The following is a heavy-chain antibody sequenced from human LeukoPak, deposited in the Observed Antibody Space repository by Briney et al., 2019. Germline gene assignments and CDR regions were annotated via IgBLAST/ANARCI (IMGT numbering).Heavy chain of an antibody. CDR1: GFTVSSNS. D-gene: IGHD3-22*01. J-gene: IGHJ4*02. CDR2: ISYDGGNA. Sequence: GGSLRLSCTVSGFTVSSNSMSWVRQAPGKGLEWVAVISYDGGNADYADSVKGRFTISRDNSKNTLFLQMNSLRAEDTAVYYCARGQYYYHSGHYLGNFDYWGPGTLVTVSS. V-gene: IGHV3-30*01. CDR3: ARGQYYYHSGHYLGNFDY.